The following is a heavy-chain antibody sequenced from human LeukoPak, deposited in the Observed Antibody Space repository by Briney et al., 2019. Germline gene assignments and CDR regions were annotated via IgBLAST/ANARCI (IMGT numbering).Heavy chain of an antibody. CDR1: GFTFSSYW. CDR2: INSDGSST. V-gene: IGHV3-74*01. J-gene: IGHJ4*02. D-gene: IGHD2-8*01. CDR3: ARASIGYCTNGVCYQPYPDY. Sequence: GGSLRLSCAASGFTFSSYWMHWVRQAPGKGLVWVSRINSDGSSTSYADSVKGRFTISRDNAKNTLYLQMNSLRAEDTAVYYCARASIGYCTNGVCYQPYPDYWGQGTLVTVSS.